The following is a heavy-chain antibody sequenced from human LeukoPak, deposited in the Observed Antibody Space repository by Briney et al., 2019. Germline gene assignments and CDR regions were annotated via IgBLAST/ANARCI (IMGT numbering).Heavy chain of an antibody. D-gene: IGHD2-21*01. Sequence: GGSLRLSCEASGFTFSGYDMHWVRQAPGKGLEWVALISNDGSNKYHADSVKDRFTISRDNSKSTLYLQMNSLRAEDTAVYYCARDGGIGPWGFDPWGQGTQATVSS. V-gene: IGHV3-30*03. CDR1: GFTFSGYD. CDR2: ISNDGSNK. J-gene: IGHJ5*02. CDR3: ARDGGIGPWGFDP.